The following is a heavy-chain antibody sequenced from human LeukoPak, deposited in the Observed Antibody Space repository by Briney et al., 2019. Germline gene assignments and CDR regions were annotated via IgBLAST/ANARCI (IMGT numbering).Heavy chain of an antibody. CDR3: ARGSRGSSGYYDY. V-gene: IGHV3-21*04. Sequence: GGSLRLSCAASGFTFSSYSMNWVRQAPGKGLEWVSFISSSSSYIYYADSVKGRFTISRDNAKNSLYLQMNSLRAEDTAVYYCARGSRGSSGYYDYWGQGTLVTVSS. CDR1: GFTFSSYS. CDR2: ISSSSSYI. J-gene: IGHJ4*02. D-gene: IGHD3-22*01.